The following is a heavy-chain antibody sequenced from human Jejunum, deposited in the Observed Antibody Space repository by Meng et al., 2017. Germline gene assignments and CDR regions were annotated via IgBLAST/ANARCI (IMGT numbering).Heavy chain of an antibody. D-gene: IGHD6-19*01. CDR2: IKEDGSAK. Sequence: GESLKISCAASGFNFSNYWMSWVRQAPGKGLEWVAHIKEDGSAKFYVDSVKGRFTTSRDNAKSSLDLQKSSLRAEDTAVYYCARSTHSSASEWGQGTLVTVSS. CDR1: GFNFSNYW. J-gene: IGHJ4*02. V-gene: IGHV3-7*01. CDR3: ARSTHSSASE.